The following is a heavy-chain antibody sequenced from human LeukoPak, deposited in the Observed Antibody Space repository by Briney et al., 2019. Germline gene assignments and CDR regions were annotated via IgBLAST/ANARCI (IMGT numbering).Heavy chain of an antibody. J-gene: IGHJ6*02. CDR1: GFTVSDNY. Sequence: GGSLRLSCAASGFTVSDNYMSWVRQAPGKGLEWVSVIYSGGSTYYADSVKGRFTISRDNSKNTLYLQMNSLRAEDTAVYYCARGLHYYGSRSYYWGNYYGMDVWGQGTTVTVSS. CDR2: IYSGGST. D-gene: IGHD3-10*01. V-gene: IGHV3-66*01. CDR3: ARGLHYYGSRSYYWGNYYGMDV.